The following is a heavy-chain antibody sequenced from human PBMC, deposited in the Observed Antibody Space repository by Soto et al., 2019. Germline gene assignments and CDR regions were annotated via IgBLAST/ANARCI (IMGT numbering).Heavy chain of an antibody. V-gene: IGHV4-39*01. D-gene: IGHD2-15*01. J-gene: IGHJ4*02. Sequence: TSETLSLTCTVSGGSISSSSYYWGWIRQPPGKGLEWIGSIYYSGSTYYNPSLKSRVTISVDTSKNQFSLKLSSVTAADTAVYYCASRYCSGGSCYLDYWGQGTLVTVS. CDR1: GGSISSSSYY. CDR3: ASRYCSGGSCYLDY. CDR2: IYYSGST.